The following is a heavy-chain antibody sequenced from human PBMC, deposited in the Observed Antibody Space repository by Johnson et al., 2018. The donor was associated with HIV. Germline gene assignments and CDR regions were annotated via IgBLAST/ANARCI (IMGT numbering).Heavy chain of an antibody. CDR2: ISYDRNNK. J-gene: IGHJ3*02. V-gene: IGHV3-30*14. Sequence: VQVVESGGGVVQPGRSLRLSCAASGYTFSTYAMHWVRQAPGKGLEWVTVISYDRNNKYYADSVKGRFTVSRDNSKNTLYLQMNSLRADDTAVYYCARKGDAFDIWGQGTMVTVSS. CDR1: GYTFSTYA. CDR3: ARKGDAFDI.